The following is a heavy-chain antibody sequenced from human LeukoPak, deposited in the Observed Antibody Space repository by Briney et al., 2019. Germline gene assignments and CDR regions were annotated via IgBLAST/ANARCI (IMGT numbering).Heavy chain of an antibody. V-gene: IGHV3-23*01. CDR1: GFTFSSYA. Sequence: GGSLRLSCAASGFTFSSYAMSWVRQAPGKGLEWVSAISGSGGSTYYADSVKGRFTISRDNSKNTLYLQMNSLRAEDTAAYYCAKEKYGTDVGEDAFDIWGQGTMVTVSS. D-gene: IGHD4-17*01. CDR3: AKEKYGTDVGEDAFDI. CDR2: ISGSGGST. J-gene: IGHJ3*02.